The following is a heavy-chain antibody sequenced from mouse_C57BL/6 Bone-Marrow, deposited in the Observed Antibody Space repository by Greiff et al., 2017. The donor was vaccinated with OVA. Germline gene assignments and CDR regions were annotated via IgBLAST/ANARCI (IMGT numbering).Heavy chain of an antibody. CDR2: IRNKANGYTT. CDR3: ARYGRYFDV. Sequence: EVKLMESGGGLVQPGGSLSLSCAASGFTFTDYYMSWVRQPPGKALEWLGFIRNKANGYTTEYSASVKGRFTISRDNSQSILYLQMNALRAEDSATYYCARYGRYFDVWGTGTTVTVSS. J-gene: IGHJ1*03. V-gene: IGHV7-3*01. CDR1: GFTFTDYY.